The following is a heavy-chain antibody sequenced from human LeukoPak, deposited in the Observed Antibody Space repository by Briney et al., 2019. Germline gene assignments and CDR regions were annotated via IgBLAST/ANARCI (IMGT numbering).Heavy chain of an antibody. D-gene: IGHD1-26*01. CDR1: GFTFSSYW. V-gene: IGHV3-7*01. J-gene: IGHJ6*03. Sequence: GGSLRLSCAASGFTFSSYWMSWVRLAPGKGLEWVANIKQDGSEKYYVDSVKGRFTISRDNANNSLYLQMNSLRAEDTAVYYCAKVPGYSGSPYYSYMDVWGKGTTVTISS. CDR2: IKQDGSEK. CDR3: AKVPGYSGSPYYSYMDV.